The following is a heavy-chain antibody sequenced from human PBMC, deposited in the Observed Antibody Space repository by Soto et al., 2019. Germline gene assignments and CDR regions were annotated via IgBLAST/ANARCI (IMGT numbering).Heavy chain of an antibody. CDR2: IYYDGST. J-gene: IGHJ4*02. V-gene: IGHV4-30-4*01. CDR3: ARASRAGAAVDY. Sequence: TLSLTCTVSGGSISSGDYYWSWIRQPPGKGLEWIGYIYYDGSTNYNAPLKSRVTISLNTSKNQFSLKLSSVTAPDTAVYYCARASRAGAAVDYWGQGTLVTVSS. CDR1: GGSISSGDYY. D-gene: IGHD6-13*01.